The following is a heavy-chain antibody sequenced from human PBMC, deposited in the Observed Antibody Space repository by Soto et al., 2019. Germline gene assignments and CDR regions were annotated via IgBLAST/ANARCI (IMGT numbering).Heavy chain of an antibody. J-gene: IGHJ4*02. Sequence: ASVKVSCKASGYTFTSYDINWVRQATGQGLEWMGWMNPNSGNTGYAQKFQGRVTMTRNTSISTAYMELSSLRSEDTAVYYCARGASNYDCWSGYYGSRYYFDYWGQGSRVTVSS. CDR3: ARGASNYDCWSGYYGSRYYFDY. D-gene: IGHD3-3*01. CDR2: MNPNSGNT. CDR1: GYTFTSYD. V-gene: IGHV1-8*01.